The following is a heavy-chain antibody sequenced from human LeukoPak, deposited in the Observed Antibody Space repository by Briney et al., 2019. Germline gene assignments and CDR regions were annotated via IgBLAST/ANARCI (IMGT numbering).Heavy chain of an antibody. Sequence: VGSLRLSCAASGFTLSSYWMHCVRPAPGKGLVWVSRINSDGSSTNYADSVKGRFPISRDNAKTTLYLQMNSLRAEDTAVYYCARDPDTYYDFWSGYYTYYYYGMDVWGQGTTVTVSS. CDR3: ARDPDTYYDFWSGYYTYYYYGMDV. CDR1: GFTLSSYW. J-gene: IGHJ6*02. CDR2: INSDGSST. D-gene: IGHD3-3*01. V-gene: IGHV3-74*01.